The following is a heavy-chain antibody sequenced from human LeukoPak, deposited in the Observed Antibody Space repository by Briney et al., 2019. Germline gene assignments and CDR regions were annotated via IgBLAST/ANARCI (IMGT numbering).Heavy chain of an antibody. D-gene: IGHD3-22*01. CDR2: INPNRGST. V-gene: IGHV1-46*01. CDR3: ATGSHVRVYDSSAYYGHY. Sequence: ASVKVSCKASGYTFTSYYIYWVRQAPGQGLEWMGIINPNRGSTSYAQKFQGRVTMTRDMSTSTVYMELSSLRSEDTAIYYCATGSHVRVYDSSAYYGHYWGQGTLVTVPS. J-gene: IGHJ4*02. CDR1: GYTFTSYY.